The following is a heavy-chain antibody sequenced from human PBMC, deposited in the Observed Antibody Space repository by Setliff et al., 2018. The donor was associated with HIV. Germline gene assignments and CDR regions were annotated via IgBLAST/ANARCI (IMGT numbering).Heavy chain of an antibody. CDR3: AKDRDWGWFDS. CDR1: GFTLSAYG. Sequence: GESLKISCEASGFTLSAYGMHWVRQAPGKGLEWVAVIWHDGIEENYADSVKGRFNISRDNAKKTLYLQMNSLRAEDTAVYYCAKDRDWGWFDSWGQGTLVTVSS. D-gene: IGHD7-27*01. J-gene: IGHJ5*01. V-gene: IGHV3-33*06. CDR2: IWHDGIEE.